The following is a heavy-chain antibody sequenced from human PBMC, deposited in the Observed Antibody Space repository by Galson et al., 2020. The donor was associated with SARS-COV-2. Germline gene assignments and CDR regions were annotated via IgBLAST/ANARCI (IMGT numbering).Heavy chain of an antibody. J-gene: IGHJ1*01. D-gene: IGHD2-8*01. CDR3: ATVYCTNGVCYTPEYFQH. CDR1: GYTPTELS. Sequence: ASVKVSCKVSGYTPTELSMHWVRQAPGKGLEWMGGFDPEDGETIYAQKFQGRVTMTEDTSTDTAYMELSSLRSEDTAVYYCATVYCTNGVCYTPEYFQHWGQGTLVTVSS. CDR2: FDPEDGET. V-gene: IGHV1-24*01.